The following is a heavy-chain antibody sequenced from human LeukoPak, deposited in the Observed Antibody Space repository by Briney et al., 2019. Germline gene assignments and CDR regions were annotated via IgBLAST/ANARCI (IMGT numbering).Heavy chain of an antibody. V-gene: IGHV4-39*07. Sequence: SETLSLTCTVSGGSISSSSYYWGWIRQTPGKGLEWIGEGSDSGGTKYHPSLKSRVTISADTSKNQFSLKLSSATAADTAVYYCAKNGQSGFSFDPWGQGTLVTVSS. CDR3: AKNGQSGFSFDP. CDR1: GGSISSSSYY. J-gene: IGHJ5*02. CDR2: GSDSGGT. D-gene: IGHD1-26*01.